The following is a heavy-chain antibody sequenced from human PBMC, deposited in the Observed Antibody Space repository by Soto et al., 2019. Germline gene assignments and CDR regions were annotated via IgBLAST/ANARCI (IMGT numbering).Heavy chain of an antibody. D-gene: IGHD2-2*02. CDR3: ARFGVVVPAAINYYYDGMDV. J-gene: IGHJ6*02. V-gene: IGHV1-3*01. CDR2: INAGNGNT. Sequence: ASVKVSCKASGYTFTSYAMHWVRQAPGQRLEWMGWINAGNGNTKYSQKFQGRVTITRDTSASTAYMELSSLRSEDTAVYYCARFGVVVPAAINYYYDGMDVWGQGTTVTVS. CDR1: GYTFTSYA.